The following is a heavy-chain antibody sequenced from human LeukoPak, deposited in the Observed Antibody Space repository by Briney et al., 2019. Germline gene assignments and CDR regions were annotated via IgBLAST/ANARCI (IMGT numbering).Heavy chain of an antibody. D-gene: IGHD7-27*01. CDR2: IIPIFGTA. CDR3: ARGRISNWGFEGTLFDA. Sequence: ASVKVSCKASGGTFSSYAISWVRHGPGQGLEWMGGIIPIFGTANYAQKFQGRVTITTDESTSTAYMELSSLRSEDTAVYFCARGRISNWGFEGTLFDAWGQGVLVTVSS. V-gene: IGHV1-69*05. CDR1: GGTFSSYA. J-gene: IGHJ4*02.